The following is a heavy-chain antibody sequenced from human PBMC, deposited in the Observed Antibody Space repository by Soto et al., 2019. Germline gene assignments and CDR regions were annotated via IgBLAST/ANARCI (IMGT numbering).Heavy chain of an antibody. J-gene: IGHJ4*02. Sequence: SETLSLTCTVSGGSISSYYWSWIRQPPGKGLEWIGYIYYSGSTNYNPSLKSRVTISLDTSKNQFSLKLSSVTAADTAVYYCARTQYGSGLDYWGQGTLVTVST. CDR2: IYYSGST. CDR1: GGSISSYY. V-gene: IGHV4-59*01. CDR3: ARTQYGSGLDY. D-gene: IGHD3-10*01.